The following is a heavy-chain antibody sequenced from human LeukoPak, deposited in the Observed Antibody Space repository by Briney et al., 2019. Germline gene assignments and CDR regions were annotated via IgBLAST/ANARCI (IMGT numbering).Heavy chain of an antibody. CDR3: ARDANYYGSGNVHN. D-gene: IGHD3-10*01. CDR1: GFTFSSYS. J-gene: IGHJ4*02. V-gene: IGHV3-21*01. Sequence: PGGSLRLSCAASGFTFSSYSMNWVRQAPGKGLEWVSSISSSSSYIYYADSVKGRFTISRDNVKNSLYLQMNSLRAEDTAVYYCARDANYYGSGNVHNWGQGTLVTVSS. CDR2: ISSSSSYI.